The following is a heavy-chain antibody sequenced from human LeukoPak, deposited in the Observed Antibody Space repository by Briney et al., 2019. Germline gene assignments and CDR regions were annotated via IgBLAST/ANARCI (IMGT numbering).Heavy chain of an antibody. CDR3: ARGEIKMLGYNDYYYAMDV. V-gene: IGHV3-33*01. CDR1: GFTSGSNA. J-gene: IGHJ6*02. D-gene: IGHD5-24*01. Sequence: GGTLRLSCAASGFTSGSNALHWVRQAPGKGLEWVALLSYDVDRKYCADSVKGRCTVSGDQSKNTMYLQLSSMRVEDTGVYYCARGEIKMLGYNDYYYAMDVWGQGTTVTVSS. CDR2: LSYDVDRK.